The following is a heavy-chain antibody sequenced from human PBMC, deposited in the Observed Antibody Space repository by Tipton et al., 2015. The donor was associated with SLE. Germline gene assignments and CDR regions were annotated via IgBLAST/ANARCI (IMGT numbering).Heavy chain of an antibody. CDR3: VRHEVSGIGYFQH. J-gene: IGHJ1*01. V-gene: IGHV4-61*02. D-gene: IGHD5/OR15-5a*01. CDR1: GGSISRGSYF. CDR2: VYISGDT. Sequence: TLSLTCTVSGGSISRGSYFWTWIRQPAGKGLEWIGRVYISGDTNYNPSLKSRVTISVDTSKNEFSLEMSSMTAADTAVYYCVRHEVSGIGYFQHWGQGTLVTVSS.